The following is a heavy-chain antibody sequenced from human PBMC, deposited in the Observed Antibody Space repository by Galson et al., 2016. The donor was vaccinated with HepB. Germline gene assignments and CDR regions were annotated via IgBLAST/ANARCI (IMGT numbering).Heavy chain of an antibody. CDR2: ISGYNGDT. J-gene: IGHJ5*02. Sequence: SVKVSCKASGYTFSTHGINWVRQAPGQGLEWIGWISGYNGDTRSEQKFQGTDTVTTDTTTNTAYMEVTNLRSDDTAVYYCARLTISSGCPRGDRWGQGTLVTVSS. D-gene: IGHD6-19*01. CDR1: GYTFSTHG. V-gene: IGHV1-18*01. CDR3: ARLTISSGCPRGDR.